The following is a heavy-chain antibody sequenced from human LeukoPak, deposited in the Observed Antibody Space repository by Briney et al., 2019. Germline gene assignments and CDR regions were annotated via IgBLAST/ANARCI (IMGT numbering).Heavy chain of an antibody. CDR3: AKSWTLTGYSNWFDP. CDR1: GFTFNTYA. V-gene: IGHV3-30*02. Sequence: GGSLRLSCAASGFTFNTYAMHWVRQAPGKGLEGVAFIRDDGSNKYYADSVKGRFTISRDNSKNTLYLQMNSLRAEDTAVYYCAKSWTLTGYSNWFDPWGQGTLVTVSS. CDR2: IRDDGSNK. J-gene: IGHJ5*02. D-gene: IGHD3-9*01.